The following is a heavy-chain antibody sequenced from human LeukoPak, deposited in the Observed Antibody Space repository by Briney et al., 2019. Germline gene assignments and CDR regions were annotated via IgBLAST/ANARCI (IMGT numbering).Heavy chain of an antibody. J-gene: IGHJ4*02. Sequence: GGSLRLSCAASGFTFSRRWMNWVRQAPGKGLEWVANIKQGGGERNYVDSVKGRFTVSRDDAMNSLYLQMNSLRAEDTATYYCARGPNYGARTDYLDYWGLGTLVTVSP. CDR3: ARGPNYGARTDYLDY. V-gene: IGHV3-7*03. CDR1: GFTFSRRW. D-gene: IGHD4-17*01. CDR2: IKQGGGER.